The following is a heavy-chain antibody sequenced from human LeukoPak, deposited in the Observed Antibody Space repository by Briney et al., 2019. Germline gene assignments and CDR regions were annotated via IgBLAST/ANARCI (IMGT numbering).Heavy chain of an antibody. CDR2: IGTSGNTI. D-gene: IGHD6-19*01. CDR3: ARDQWLDY. V-gene: IGHV3-48*01. Sequence: GGSLRLSCAASGFTFSGYIMNWVRQAPEKKMEWVSFIGTSGNTIYYADSVKGRFTVSRDNAKNSLYLQMNSLRAEDTAVYYCARDQWLDYWGRGTLVTVSS. CDR1: GFTFSGYI. J-gene: IGHJ4*02.